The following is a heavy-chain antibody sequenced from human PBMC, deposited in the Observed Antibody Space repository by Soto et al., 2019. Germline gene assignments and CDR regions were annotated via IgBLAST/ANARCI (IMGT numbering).Heavy chain of an antibody. CDR2: IYYSGST. Sequence: PSETLSLTCTVSGGSISSGDYYWSWIRQPPGKGLEWIGYIYYSGSTYYNPSLKSRVTISVDTSKNQLSLKLSSVTAADTAVYYCARVGDCTNGVCYSYYFDYWGQGTLVTVS. J-gene: IGHJ4*02. V-gene: IGHV4-30-4*01. D-gene: IGHD2-8*01. CDR3: ARVGDCTNGVCYSYYFDY. CDR1: GGSISSGDYY.